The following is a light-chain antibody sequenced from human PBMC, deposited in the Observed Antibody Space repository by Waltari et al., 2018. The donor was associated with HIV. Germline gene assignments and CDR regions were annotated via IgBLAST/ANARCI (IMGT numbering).Light chain of an antibody. CDR3: RTGGT. Sequence: ELVLTQYPGTLSLPPGERATLSCRASQTVSNRFLAWYQQKPGQAPRLLIYGAYTRATGIPDRFSGSGSGTDFTLTISRLEPEDFAVYYCRTGGTFGPGTKVDIK. V-gene: IGKV3-20*01. CDR2: GAY. CDR1: QTVSNRF. J-gene: IGKJ3*01.